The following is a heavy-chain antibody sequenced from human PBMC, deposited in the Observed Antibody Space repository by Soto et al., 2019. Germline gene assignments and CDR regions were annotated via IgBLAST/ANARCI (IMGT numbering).Heavy chain of an antibody. D-gene: IGHD3-10*01. Sequence: LSLTFALYSGSFSTYYWNWIRQPPGKVLEWIGEINQSGSTNYNPSLKSLVTISVDTAKTQFSLKLNSVTAADTAVSSRERGYYYDSGSSLPYWGQGTRVTVAS. V-gene: IGHV4-34*01. CDR1: SGSFSTYY. CDR3: ERGYYYDSGSSLPY. CDR2: INQSGST. J-gene: IGHJ4*02.